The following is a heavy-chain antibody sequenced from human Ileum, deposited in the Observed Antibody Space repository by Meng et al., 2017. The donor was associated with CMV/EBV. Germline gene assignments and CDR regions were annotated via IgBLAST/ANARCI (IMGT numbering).Heavy chain of an antibody. Sequence: SQTLSLTCAISGDSVSSNTASWNWVRQSPSRGFEWLGRTYYRSKWYYHYAVSVKSRITINPDTPKNQFSLQLNSVTPEDTAVYYCARDLEPPWGQGTLVTVSS. J-gene: IGHJ5*02. CDR1: GDSVSSNTAS. CDR2: TYYRSKWYY. V-gene: IGHV6-1*01. CDR3: ARDLEPP. D-gene: IGHD1-14*01.